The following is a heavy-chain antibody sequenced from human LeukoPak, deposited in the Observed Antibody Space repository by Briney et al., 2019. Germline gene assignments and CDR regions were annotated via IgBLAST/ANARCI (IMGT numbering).Heavy chain of an antibody. CDR1: GFSFSNYW. Sequence: GGSLRLSCAASGFSFSNYWMSWVRQAPGKGLEWVANIKEDGSEIYYVDSVKGRFTISRDNAKKSLYLQMRSLGAEDTAVYYCASQFWWAAVVGPALDCWGQGSLVTVSS. V-gene: IGHV3-7*05. J-gene: IGHJ4*02. D-gene: IGHD2-21*01. CDR2: IKEDGSEI. CDR3: ASQFWWAAVVGPALDC.